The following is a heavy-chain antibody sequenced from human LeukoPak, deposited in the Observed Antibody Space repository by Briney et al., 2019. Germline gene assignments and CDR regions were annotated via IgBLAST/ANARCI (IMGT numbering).Heavy chain of an antibody. J-gene: IGHJ4*02. CDR2: ISYDGSNK. CDR3: AKQEPIWRSAAIGSQDGY. V-gene: IGHV3-30*18. Sequence: PGGSLRLSCAASGFTFSSYGMHWVRQAPGKGLEWVAVISYDGSNKYYADSVKGRFTISRDNSKNTLYLQMNSLRAEDTAVYYCAKQEPIWRSAAIGSQDGYWGQGTLVTVSS. D-gene: IGHD2-2*02. CDR1: GFTFSSYG.